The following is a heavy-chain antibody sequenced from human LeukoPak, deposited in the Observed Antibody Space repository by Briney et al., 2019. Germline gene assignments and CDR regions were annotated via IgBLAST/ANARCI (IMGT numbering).Heavy chain of an antibody. CDR1: GFTFSSYA. Sequence: GGSLRLSCAASGFTFSSYAMSWVRQAPGKGLEWVSAISGSGGSTYYADSVKGRFTISRDNSKNTLYLQMNSLRAEDTAVYYCAKDEQHKYYYDSSGYYVYDYLGQGTLVTVSS. CDR3: AKDEQHKYYYDSSGYYVYDY. CDR2: ISGSGGST. V-gene: IGHV3-23*01. D-gene: IGHD3-22*01. J-gene: IGHJ4*02.